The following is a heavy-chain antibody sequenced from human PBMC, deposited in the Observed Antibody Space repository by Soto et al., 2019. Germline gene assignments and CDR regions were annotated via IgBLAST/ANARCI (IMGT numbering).Heavy chain of an antibody. CDR1: GFTFSSYD. J-gene: IGHJ3*02. CDR2: ISGSGGSA. CDR3: AKEDDAWTNGYFDI. D-gene: IGHD2-8*01. Sequence: PGGSLRLSCAASGFTFSSYDMSWVRQAPGKGLEWVSAISGSGGSAYYADSVKGRFTISRDNSKNTLYVKMNSLRAEDTAIYYCAKEDDAWTNGYFDIGGKGTMVTVPS. V-gene: IGHV3-23*01.